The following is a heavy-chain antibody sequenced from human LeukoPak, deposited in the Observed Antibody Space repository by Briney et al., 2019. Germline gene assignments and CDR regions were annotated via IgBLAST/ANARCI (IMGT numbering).Heavy chain of an antibody. Sequence: ASVKVSCKASGYTFTGYYMHWVRQAPGQGLEWMGWINPNSGGTNYAQKFQGRVTMTRDTSISTAYMERSRLRSDDTAVYYCARVLGFDQLLFEGNWFDPWGQGTLVTVSS. CDR3: ARVLGFDQLLFEGNWFDP. CDR2: INPNSGGT. J-gene: IGHJ5*02. CDR1: GYTFTGYY. D-gene: IGHD2-2*01. V-gene: IGHV1-2*02.